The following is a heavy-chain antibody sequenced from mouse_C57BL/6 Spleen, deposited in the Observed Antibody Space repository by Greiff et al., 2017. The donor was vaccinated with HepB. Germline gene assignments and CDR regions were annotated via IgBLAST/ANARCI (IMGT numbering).Heavy chain of an antibody. CDR3: ARKGLRQYYYAMDY. CDR2: IDPSDSYT. J-gene: IGHJ4*01. V-gene: IGHV1-50*01. Sequence: QVQLKQPGAELVKPGASVKLSCKASGYTFTSYWMQWVKQRPGQGLEWIGEIDPSDSYTNYNQKFKGKATLTVDTSSSTAYMQLSSLTSEDSAVYYCARKGLRQYYYAMDYWGQGTSVTVSS. CDR1: GYTFTSYW. D-gene: IGHD2-2*01.